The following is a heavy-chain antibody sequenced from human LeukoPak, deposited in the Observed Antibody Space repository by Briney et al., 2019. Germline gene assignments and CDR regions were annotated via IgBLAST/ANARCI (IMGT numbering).Heavy chain of an antibody. J-gene: IGHJ4*02. CDR3: VRGTGY. Sequence: PGGSLRLSCSVSGFTFSTYVMHWVRQAPGKGLEYVSAISSNGDNTYYADSVEGRFTISRDNSKNTLYLQMSSLRADDTAVYYCVRGTGYWGQGPLVTVSS. CDR1: GFTFSTYV. CDR2: ISSNGDNT. V-gene: IGHV3-64D*06.